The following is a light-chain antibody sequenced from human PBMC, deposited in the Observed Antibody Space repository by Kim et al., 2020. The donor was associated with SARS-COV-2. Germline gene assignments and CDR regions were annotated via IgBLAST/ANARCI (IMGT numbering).Light chain of an antibody. CDR2: EVT. CDR1: SRDIGYYNY. V-gene: IGLV2-8*01. Sequence: QSALTQPPSASGSPGQSVTISCIGTSRDIGYYNYVSWYQQRPDKAPQLIIFEVTKRPSGVPDRFSASKSGNTASLTVSGLQAENEAVYYCSSYAGTSHLVFGGGTKVTVL. J-gene: IGLJ3*02. CDR3: SSYAGTSHLV.